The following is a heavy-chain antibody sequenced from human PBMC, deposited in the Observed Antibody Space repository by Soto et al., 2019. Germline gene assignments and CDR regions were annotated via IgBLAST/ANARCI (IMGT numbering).Heavy chain of an antibody. CDR3: ARDGPVAGFDY. J-gene: IGHJ4*02. D-gene: IGHD6-19*01. Sequence: GGSLRLSCAASGFTFSSYSMNWVRRAPGKGLEWVSYISSSSSTIYYADSVKGRFTISRDNAKNSLYLQMNSLRAEDTAVYYCARDGPVAGFDYWGQGTLVTVSS. V-gene: IGHV3-48*01. CDR1: GFTFSSYS. CDR2: ISSSSSTI.